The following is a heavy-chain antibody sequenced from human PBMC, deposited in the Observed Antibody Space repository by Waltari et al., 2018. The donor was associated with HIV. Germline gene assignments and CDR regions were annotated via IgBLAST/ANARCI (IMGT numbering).Heavy chain of an antibody. Sequence: QLQLQELGLALVKLWDTLSLTRTVAPDYISQSFYGGWARQFPGTGLEWIGAVYSNGVTHYAPSLKSRIGLYVAVSKNQFSLTLTAVTAANTSQYFCVALKTVTGTIDNWGQGTLVTVAS. CDR2: VYSNGVT. D-gene: IGHD1-1*01. CDR3: VALKTVTGTIDN. CDR1: PDYISQSFY. J-gene: IGHJ4*02. V-gene: IGHV4-39*01.